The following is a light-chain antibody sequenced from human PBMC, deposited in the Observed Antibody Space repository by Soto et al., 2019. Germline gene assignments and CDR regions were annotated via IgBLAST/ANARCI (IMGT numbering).Light chain of an antibody. J-gene: IGLJ2*01. V-gene: IGLV4-60*03. CDR2: LEGSGSY. CDR3: ETCDSNIHVV. Sequence: QSVLTQSSSASASLGSSVKLTCTLSSGHSSYIIAWHQQQPGKAPRYLMKLEGSGSYNKGSGVPDRFSGSSSGADRYLTISNLQSEDEADYYCETCDSNIHVVFGGGTKLTGL. CDR1: SGHSSYI.